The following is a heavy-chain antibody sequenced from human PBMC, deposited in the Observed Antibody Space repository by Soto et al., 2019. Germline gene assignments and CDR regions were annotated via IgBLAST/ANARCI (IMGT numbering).Heavy chain of an antibody. CDR2: IRSKAYGERT. CDR1: GFTFGDYI. Sequence: GGGLRLSCRASGFTFGDYIMTWVRQAPGKGLEWVGFIRSKAYGERTEYAASVKGRFTISADKSISTAYLQWSSLKASDTAMYYCARRDIVVVPAAGGAYYYYGMDVWGQGTTVTVSS. V-gene: IGHV3-49*04. CDR3: ARRDIVVVPAAGGAYYYYGMDV. J-gene: IGHJ6*02. D-gene: IGHD2-2*01.